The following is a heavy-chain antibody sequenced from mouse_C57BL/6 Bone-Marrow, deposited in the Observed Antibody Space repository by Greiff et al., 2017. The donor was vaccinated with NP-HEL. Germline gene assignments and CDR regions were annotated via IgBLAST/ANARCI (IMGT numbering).Heavy chain of an antibody. D-gene: IGHD1-1*01. CDR3: ARDFYYGTRDYYAMDY. Sequence: VQLQQSGAELARPGASVKMSCKASGYTFTSYTMHWVKQRPGQGLEWIGYINPSSGYTKYNQKFKDKATLTADKSSSTAYMQLSSLTSEDSAVYYCARDFYYGTRDYYAMDYWGQGTSVTVSS. J-gene: IGHJ4*01. CDR1: GYTFTSYT. CDR2: INPSSGYT. V-gene: IGHV1-4*01.